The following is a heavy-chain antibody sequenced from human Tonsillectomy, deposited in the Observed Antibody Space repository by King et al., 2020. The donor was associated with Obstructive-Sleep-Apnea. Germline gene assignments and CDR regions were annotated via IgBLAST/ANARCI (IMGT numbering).Heavy chain of an antibody. CDR3: AREDRVGATSFLDY. V-gene: IGHV3-30-3*01. J-gene: IGHJ4*02. Sequence: VQLVESGGGVVQPGRSLRLSCAASGFTFSTYSMHWVRQSPGKGLEWVAVIVYEGNNQYLADSVKGRFTISRDNSKNTLFLQMNSLRSEDTAVYYCAREDRVGATSFLDYWGQGTLVTVSS. CDR2: IVYEGNNQ. CDR1: GFTFSTYS. D-gene: IGHD1-26*01.